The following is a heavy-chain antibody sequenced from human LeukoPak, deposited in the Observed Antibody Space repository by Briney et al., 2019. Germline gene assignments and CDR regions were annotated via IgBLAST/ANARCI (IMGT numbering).Heavy chain of an antibody. CDR1: GYTFTSYY. Sequence: ASVKVSCKASGYTFTSYYMHWVRQAPGQGLEWMGIINPSGGSTSYAQKFQGRVTTTRDTSISTAYMELSRLRSDDTAVYYCAITLGYSSGWTYFDYWGQGTLVTVSS. D-gene: IGHD6-19*01. CDR3: AITLGYSSGWTYFDY. CDR2: INPSGGST. V-gene: IGHV1-46*01. J-gene: IGHJ4*02.